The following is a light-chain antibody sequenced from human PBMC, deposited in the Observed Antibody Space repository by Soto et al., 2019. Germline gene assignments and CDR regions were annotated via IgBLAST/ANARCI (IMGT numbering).Light chain of an antibody. J-gene: IGLJ2*01. CDR1: NIGSKN. CDR2: RDS. V-gene: IGLV3-9*01. CDR3: QVCVSSTGVV. Sequence: SYELTQPLSVSVALGQTARITCGGNNIGSKNVHWYQQKPGQAPVLVIYRDSKRPSGISERFSGSNSGNTATLTIRRAQAGDEADYYCQVCVSSTGVVFGGGTKLTVL.